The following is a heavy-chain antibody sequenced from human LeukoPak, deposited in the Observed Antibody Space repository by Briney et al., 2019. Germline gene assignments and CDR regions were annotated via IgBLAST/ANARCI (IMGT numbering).Heavy chain of an antibody. D-gene: IGHD2-15*01. CDR3: ARVDGCSGGSCYSYYGMDV. CDR1: GGTFSSYA. Sequence: GSSVKVSCKASGGTFSSYAISWVRQAPGQGLEWMGGIIPIFGTANYAQKFQGRVTITADESTSTAYMELSSLKSEDTAVYYCARVDGCSGGSCYSYYGMDVRGQGTTVTVSS. V-gene: IGHV1-69*01. CDR2: IIPIFGTA. J-gene: IGHJ6*02.